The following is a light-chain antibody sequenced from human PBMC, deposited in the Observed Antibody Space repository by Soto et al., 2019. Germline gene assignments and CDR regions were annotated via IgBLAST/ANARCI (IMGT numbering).Light chain of an antibody. Sequence: EIVLTQSPATLSLSPGERATLSCRASQSVSSSLAWYQQKPGQAPSLLIYDASNRATGIPARFSGSGSGTDFTLTNSSLEPDDFAVYFCQQRSNWPLTFGGGTKVEIK. V-gene: IGKV3-11*01. J-gene: IGKJ4*01. CDR2: DAS. CDR3: QQRSNWPLT. CDR1: QSVSSS.